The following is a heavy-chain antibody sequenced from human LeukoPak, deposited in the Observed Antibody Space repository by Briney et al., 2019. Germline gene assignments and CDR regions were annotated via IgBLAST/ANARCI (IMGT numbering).Heavy chain of an antibody. CDR2: ISSSSSYI. J-gene: IGHJ4*02. V-gene: IGHV3-21*01. Sequence: GGSLRLSCAASGFTFSSYSMNWVRQAPGKGLEWVSSISSSSSYIYYADSVKGLSTISRDNDKHSLYLQMSGLRAEDRAVYYCARDGCSGYDSIDYWGEGTLVTVSS. CDR1: GFTFSSYS. CDR3: ARDGCSGYDSIDY. D-gene: IGHD5-12*01.